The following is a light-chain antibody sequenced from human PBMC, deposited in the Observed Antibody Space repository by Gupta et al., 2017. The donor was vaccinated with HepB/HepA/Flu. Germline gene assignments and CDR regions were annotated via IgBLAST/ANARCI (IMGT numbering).Light chain of an antibody. V-gene: IGLV1-47*01. CDR2: RND. CDR1: SSNIGGNY. J-gene: IGLJ3*02. CDR3: AAWIDSLSGWV. Sequence: QSVLTQPPSASGTPGQRVTISCSGSSSNIGGNYVCWYQQLPGTAPKLLIHRNDQRPSGVPDRFSGYKSGTSASLAISGLRSEDEGDYYCAAWIDSLSGWVFGGGTKLTVL.